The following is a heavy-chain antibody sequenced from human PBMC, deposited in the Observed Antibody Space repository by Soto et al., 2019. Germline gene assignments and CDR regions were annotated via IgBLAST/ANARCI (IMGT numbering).Heavy chain of an antibody. CDR3: ATFITIFGRDPNWFDP. CDR1: GYTLTELS. CDR2: FDPEDGET. Sequence: GASVKVSCKVSGYTLTELSMHWVRQAPGKGLEWMGGFDPEDGETIYAQKLQGRVTMTEDTSTDTAYMELSSLRSEDTAVYYCATFITIFGRDPNWFDPWGQGTLVTVSS. D-gene: IGHD3-3*01. J-gene: IGHJ5*02. V-gene: IGHV1-24*01.